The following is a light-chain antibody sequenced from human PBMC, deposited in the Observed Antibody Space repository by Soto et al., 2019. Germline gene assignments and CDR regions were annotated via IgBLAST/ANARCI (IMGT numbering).Light chain of an antibody. Sequence: QSVLTQPPSASGTPGQRVTISCSGSSSNIGSNTVNWYQQLPGTAPKLLIYSNNQRPSGVPDRFSGSKSGTSASLATSGLQSEDEADYYCAAWDDSLNGPYVFGTGTKVTVL. CDR1: SSNIGSNT. CDR2: SNN. CDR3: AAWDDSLNGPYV. V-gene: IGLV1-44*01. J-gene: IGLJ1*01.